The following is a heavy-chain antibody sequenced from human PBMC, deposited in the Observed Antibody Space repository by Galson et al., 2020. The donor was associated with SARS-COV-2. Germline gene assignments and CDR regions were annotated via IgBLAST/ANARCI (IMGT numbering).Heavy chain of an antibody. V-gene: IGHV4-30-4*08. CDR3: ARRYCRGVDCYDSFDI. Sequence: SETLSLTCTVSGDSISSGGYYWNWIRQPPGKGLEWIGYIYYSGATYNNTSLKSRVIISVDRSKNQFSLKLSSVTAADTAVYYCARRYCRGVDCYDSFDIWGQGTLVTVSS. J-gene: IGHJ3*02. D-gene: IGHD2-15*01. CDR2: IYYSGAT. CDR1: GDSISSGGYY.